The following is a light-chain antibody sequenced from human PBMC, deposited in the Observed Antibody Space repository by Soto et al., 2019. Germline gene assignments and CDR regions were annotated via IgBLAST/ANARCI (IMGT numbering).Light chain of an antibody. V-gene: IGKV3-15*01. CDR1: QSVSSN. J-gene: IGKJ1*01. CDR3: QQFDNWPWT. Sequence: EIVMSKSPATLSVSPGERATLSCRAGQSVSSNLAWYQQRPGQAPRLLIYGASTRATGIPARFSGSGSGTAFTLTISSLQSEDYAIYYCQQFDNWPWTFGQVTMV. CDR2: GAS.